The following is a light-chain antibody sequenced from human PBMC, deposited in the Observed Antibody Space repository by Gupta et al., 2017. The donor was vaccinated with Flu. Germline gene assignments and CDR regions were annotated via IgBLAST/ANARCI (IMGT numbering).Light chain of an antibody. CDR3: AAWDDSLNGYV. CDR1: SSNIGSNP. V-gene: IGLV1-44*01. J-gene: IGLJ1*01. Sequence: QSVLPQPPSASGTPGQRVTISCSGSSSNIGSNPVNWYQQLPGTAPKLLIYTNSQRPSGVPGRFSGSKSATSASLAISGLQSEDEADYYCAAWDDSLNGYVFGTGTKVAVL. CDR2: TNS.